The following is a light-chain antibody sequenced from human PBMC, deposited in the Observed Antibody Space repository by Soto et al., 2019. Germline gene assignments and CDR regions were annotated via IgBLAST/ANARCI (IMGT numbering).Light chain of an antibody. J-gene: IGLJ1*01. CDR2: DVS. V-gene: IGLV2-14*03. CDR3: SSYTGAATYV. CDR1: SSEFGAYNY. Sequence: QALLNQPASMSGAPGQSITISCTGSSSEFGAYNYDSWYHQYRPGEAPKLIIYDVSHRPAGVSTRFSGSKSGNTASLTISGLQTEDEADYYCSSYTGAATYVFGTGTKVTVL.